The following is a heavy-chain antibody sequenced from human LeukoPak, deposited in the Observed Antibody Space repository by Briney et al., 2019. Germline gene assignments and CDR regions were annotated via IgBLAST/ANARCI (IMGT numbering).Heavy chain of an antibody. CDR3: ARDHGVLLWFGELLDHDAFDI. J-gene: IGHJ3*02. CDR2: IYTSGST. V-gene: IGHV4-4*07. CDR1: GGSISSYY. D-gene: IGHD3-10*01. Sequence: PSETLSLTCTVSGGSISSYYWSWIRQPAGKGLEWIGRIYTSGSTNYNPSLKSRVTMSVDTSQNQFSLKLSSVTGADTAVYYCARDHGVLLWFGELLDHDAFDIWGQGTMVTVSS.